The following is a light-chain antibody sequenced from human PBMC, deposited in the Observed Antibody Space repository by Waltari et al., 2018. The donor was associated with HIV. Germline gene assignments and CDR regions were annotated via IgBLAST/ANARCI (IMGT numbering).Light chain of an antibody. CDR1: SSNIGAGYH. V-gene: IGLV1-40*01. CDR3: QSHDSSLSGYV. CDR2: GNS. Sequence: QSVLTQPPSVSGAPGQRVTISCTGSSSNIGAGYHVHWYQQLPGTAPKLLIYGNSKRPSGVPHRCLGSKSGTSAALAITGLQAADEADYYCQSHDSSLSGYVFGTGTKVTVL. J-gene: IGLJ1*01.